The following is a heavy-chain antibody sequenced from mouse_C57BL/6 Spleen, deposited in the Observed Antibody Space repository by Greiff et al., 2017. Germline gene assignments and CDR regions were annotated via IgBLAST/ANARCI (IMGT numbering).Heavy chain of an antibody. CDR2: ISSGGDYI. Sequence: DVKLVESGGGLVKPGGSLKLSCAASGFTFSSYAMSWVRQTPEKRLEWVAYISSGGDYIYYADTVKGRFTISRDNARNTLYLQMSSLKSEDTAMYYCTRGSYDWYFDVWGTGTTVTVSS. J-gene: IGHJ1*03. V-gene: IGHV5-9-1*02. CDR1: GFTFSSYA. CDR3: TRGSYDWYFDV. D-gene: IGHD1-1*01.